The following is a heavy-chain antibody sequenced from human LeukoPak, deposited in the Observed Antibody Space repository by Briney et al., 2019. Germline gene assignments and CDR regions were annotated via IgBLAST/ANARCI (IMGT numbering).Heavy chain of an antibody. CDR3: ARDGWQVTYYYDSSGFYFDY. V-gene: IGHV3-7*01. Sequence: GGSLRLSCAASGFTFSSYWMSWVRQAPGKGLEWVANIKQDGSEKYYVDSVKGRFTISRDNSKNTLYLQMNSLRAEDTAVYYCARDGWQVTYYYDSSGFYFDYWGQGTLVTVSS. D-gene: IGHD3-22*01. CDR1: GFTFSSYW. J-gene: IGHJ4*02. CDR2: IKQDGSEK.